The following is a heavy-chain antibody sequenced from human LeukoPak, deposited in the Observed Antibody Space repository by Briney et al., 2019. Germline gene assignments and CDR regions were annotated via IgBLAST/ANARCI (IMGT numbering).Heavy chain of an antibody. D-gene: IGHD4-11*01. CDR1: GGSISSYY. CDR2: IYYSGST. Sequence: SETLSLTCTVSGGSISSYYWSWIRQPPGKGLEWIGYIYYSGSTNYNPSLKSRVTISVDTSKNQFSLKLSSVTAADTAVYYCARDLTPLHAYGMDVWGQGTTVTVSS. V-gene: IGHV4-59*01. CDR3: ARDLTPLHAYGMDV. J-gene: IGHJ6*02.